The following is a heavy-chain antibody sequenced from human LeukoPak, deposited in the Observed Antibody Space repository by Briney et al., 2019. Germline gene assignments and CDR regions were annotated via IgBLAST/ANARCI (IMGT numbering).Heavy chain of an antibody. CDR3: AIELSGSWDY. CDR1: GFTFSDYY. D-gene: IGHD5-12*01. J-gene: IGHJ4*02. CDR2: ISSSGSTI. Sequence: GALRLSCAASGFTFSDYYMSWIRQAPGKGLGWVSYISSSGSTIYYADSVEGRFTISRHNAKNSLYLQMNSLRAEDTAVYYCAIELSGSWDYWGQGTLVTVSS. V-gene: IGHV3-11*01.